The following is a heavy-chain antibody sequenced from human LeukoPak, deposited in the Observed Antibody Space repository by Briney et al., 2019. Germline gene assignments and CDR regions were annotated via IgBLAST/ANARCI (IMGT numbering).Heavy chain of an antibody. D-gene: IGHD6-6*01. J-gene: IGHJ6*03. CDR3: ARGLNIAARRYYYYYYMDV. CDR2: KSVSGHT. V-gene: IGHV4-4*07. Sequence: SETLSLTCTVSGGSISNYYWNWIRQPAGKGLEWIGRKSVSGHTNYRSSLESRVTISVDTSKNQFSLKLSSVTAADTAVYYCARGLNIAARRYYYYYYMDVWGKGTTVTVSS. CDR1: GGSISNYY.